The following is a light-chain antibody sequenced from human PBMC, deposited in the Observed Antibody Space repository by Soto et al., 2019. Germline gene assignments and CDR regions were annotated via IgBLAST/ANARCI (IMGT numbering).Light chain of an antibody. CDR2: GAS. J-gene: IGKJ2*01. CDR1: QNISSTY. Sequence: EIVLTQSPGTLSLSPGERATLSCRASQNISSTYVAWYQQKPGQAPRLLIYGASSRATVIPHRFSGSGSGTDFTLTIDRLEPEDFAVYYCQQYGSSPYTFGQGTKLEI. CDR3: QQYGSSPYT. V-gene: IGKV3-20*01.